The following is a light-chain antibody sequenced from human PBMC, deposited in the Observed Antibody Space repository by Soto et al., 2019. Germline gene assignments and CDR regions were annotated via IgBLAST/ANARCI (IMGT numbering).Light chain of an antibody. V-gene: IGLV8-61*01. CDR1: SGSVSTNYY. Sequence: QTVVTQEPPFSVSPGGTVTLTCGLSSGSVSTNYYPSWYQQTPGQAPRTLIYSTNTRSSGVPDRFSGSILGNKAALTITGAQAEDESDYYCVLYMAGGISVFGGGTKLTVL. J-gene: IGLJ3*02. CDR2: STN. CDR3: VLYMAGGISV.